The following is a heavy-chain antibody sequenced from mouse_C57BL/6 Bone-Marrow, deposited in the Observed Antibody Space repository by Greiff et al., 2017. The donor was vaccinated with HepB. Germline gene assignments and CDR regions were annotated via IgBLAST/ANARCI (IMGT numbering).Heavy chain of an antibody. CDR2: INPSTGGT. J-gene: IGHJ3*01. CDR3: ARDYSFAY. V-gene: IGHV1-42*01. D-gene: IGHD1-1*01. CDR1: GYSFTGYY. Sequence: VQLQQSGPELVKPGASVKISCKASGYSFTGYYMNWVKQSPEKSLEWIGEINPSTGGTTYNQKFKAKATLTVDKSSSTAYMQLKSLTSEDSAVYYCARDYSFAYWGQGTLVTVSA.